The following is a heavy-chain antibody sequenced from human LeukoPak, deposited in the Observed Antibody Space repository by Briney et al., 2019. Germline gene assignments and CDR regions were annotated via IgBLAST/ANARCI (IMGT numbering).Heavy chain of an antibody. D-gene: IGHD3-10*01. V-gene: IGHV3-30*18. CDR3: AKDLLWFGESQKNYGMDV. Sequence: GGSLRLSCAASGFTFSSYGMHWVRQAPGKGLEWVAVISYDGSNKYYADSVKGRFTISRDNSKYTLYLQMNSLRAEDTAVYYCAKDLLWFGESQKNYGMDVWGQGTTVTVSS. CDR1: GFTFSSYG. CDR2: ISYDGSNK. J-gene: IGHJ6*02.